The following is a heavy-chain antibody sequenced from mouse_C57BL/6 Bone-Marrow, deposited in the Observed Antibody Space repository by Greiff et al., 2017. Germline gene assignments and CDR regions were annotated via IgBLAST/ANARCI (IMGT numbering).Heavy chain of an antibody. V-gene: IGHV1-62-2*01. CDR1: GYTFTEYT. D-gene: IGHD1-1*01. CDR3: ARHEVRYYYGSSPYYFDY. J-gene: IGHJ2*01. CDR2: FYPGSGSI. Sequence: VKVVESGAELVKPGASVKLSCKASGYTFTEYTIHWVKQRSGQGLEWIGWFYPGSGSIKYNEKFKDKATLTADKSSSTVYMELSRLTSEDSAVYFCARHEVRYYYGSSPYYFDYWGQGTTLTVSS.